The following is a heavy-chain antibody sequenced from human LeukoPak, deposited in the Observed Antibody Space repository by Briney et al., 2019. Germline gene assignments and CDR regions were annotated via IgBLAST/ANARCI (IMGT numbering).Heavy chain of an antibody. D-gene: IGHD3/OR15-3a*01. J-gene: IGHJ6*02. Sequence: PSETLSLTCVLFDESLSGHYWSWIRQSPGKGLEWIGDINHSGGTNYNPSLKSRVTISVDTSKNQFSLRLTSVTAADTAVYYCARGGTDGVSSYYAMDVWGQGTTVIASS. V-gene: IGHV4-34*01. CDR3: ARGGTDGVSSYYAMDV. CDR1: DESLSGHY. CDR2: INHSGGT.